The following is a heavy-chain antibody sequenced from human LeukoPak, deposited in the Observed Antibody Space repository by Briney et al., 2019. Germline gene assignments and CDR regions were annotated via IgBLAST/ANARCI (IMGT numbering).Heavy chain of an antibody. V-gene: IGHV3-30*03. CDR1: GFTFSAYG. CDR3: ARNDQVLDGCLDC. D-gene: IGHD2-8*02. J-gene: IGHJ4*02. CDR2: ISYNGGNE. Sequence: GGSLRLSCTASGFTFSAYGMHWLRQTPDKGLEWLAVISYNGGNEHYEDSVKGRFSISRDNSRNTLYLQMDSLSPEDTAVYYCARNDQVLDGCLDCWGQGTLVTVSS.